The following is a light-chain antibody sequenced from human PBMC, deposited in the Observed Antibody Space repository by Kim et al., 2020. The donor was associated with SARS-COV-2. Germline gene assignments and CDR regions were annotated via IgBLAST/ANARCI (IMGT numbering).Light chain of an antibody. CDR1: SNDFGDFDH. CDR3: SSRTGRGTYV. V-gene: IGLV2-14*03. J-gene: IGLJ1*01. Sequence: QSVLTQPASVSGSPGQSITISCTATSNDFGDFDHVSWYQQHPGRAPKVRIYDVSKRPSGISTRFSGSKSGNTASLTISRLQPEDEADYYCSSRTGRGTYVFATGTKVTVL. CDR2: DVS.